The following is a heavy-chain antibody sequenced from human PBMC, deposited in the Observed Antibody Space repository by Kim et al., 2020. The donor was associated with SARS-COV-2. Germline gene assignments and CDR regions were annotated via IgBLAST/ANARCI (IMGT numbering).Heavy chain of an antibody. CDR3: GRGNGVNTCRLPVGAFDL. J-gene: IGHJ6*04. D-gene: IGHD2-8*01. Sequence: GGSLRLSCAASTFIFTNYWMNWVRQAPGKGLEWVASVSRSGDARYYVDSVKGRFTISRDNARKSLFLQMEGLTDEDTAVYYCGRGNGVNTCRLPVGAFDLWGEGTTVIVSP. CDR1: TFIFTNYW. V-gene: IGHV3-7*01. CDR2: VSRSGDAR.